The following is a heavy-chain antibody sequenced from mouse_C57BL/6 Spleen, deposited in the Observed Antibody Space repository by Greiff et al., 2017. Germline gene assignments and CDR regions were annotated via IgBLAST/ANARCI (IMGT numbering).Heavy chain of an antibody. CDR3: ARKGEAMDY. Sequence: QVHVKQPGAELVRPGSSVKLSCKASGYTFTSYWMHWVKQRPIQGLEWIGNIDPSDSETHYNQKFKDKATLTVDKSSSTAYMQLSSLTSEDSAVYYCARKGEAMDYWGQGTSVTVSS. V-gene: IGHV1-52*01. CDR1: GYTFTSYW. J-gene: IGHJ4*01. CDR2: IDPSDSET.